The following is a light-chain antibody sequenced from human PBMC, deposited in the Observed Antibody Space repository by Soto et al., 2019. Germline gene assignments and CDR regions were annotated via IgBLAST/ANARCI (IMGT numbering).Light chain of an antibody. V-gene: IGKV3-20*01. CDR1: QSISSSY. Sequence: EIVLTQSPGTLSLSPGERATLSCRASQSISSSYLAWYQQKPGQAPRLLIYGASSRATGIPDRFSGSGSGPDFTLTISRLEPEDFAVYYCQHYGRSPRTFGQGTKLEIK. CDR2: GAS. J-gene: IGKJ2*01. CDR3: QHYGRSPRT.